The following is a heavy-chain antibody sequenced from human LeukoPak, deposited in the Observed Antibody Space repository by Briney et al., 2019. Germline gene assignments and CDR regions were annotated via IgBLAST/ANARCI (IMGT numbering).Heavy chain of an antibody. CDR3: ARDSPTMVRGVIYFDY. J-gene: IGHJ4*02. Sequence: ASVKVSCEASGYTFTSYGISWVRQAPGQGLEWMGWISAYNGNTNYAQKLQGRVTMTTDTSTSTAYMELRSLRSDDTAVYYCARDSPTMVRGVIYFDYWGQGTLVTVSS. CDR2: ISAYNGNT. V-gene: IGHV1-18*01. CDR1: GYTFTSYG. D-gene: IGHD3-10*01.